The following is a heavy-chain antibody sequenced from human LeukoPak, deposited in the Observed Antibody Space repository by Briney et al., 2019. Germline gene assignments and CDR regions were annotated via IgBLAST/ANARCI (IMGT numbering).Heavy chain of an antibody. V-gene: IGHV4-59*01. Sequence: SETLSLTCTVSGGSISSYYLSWIRQPPGKGLEWIGYIYYSGSTNYNPSLKSRVTISVDTSKNQFSLKLSSVTAADTAVYYCARGLTYWYFDLWGRGTPVTVSS. J-gene: IGHJ2*01. CDR1: GGSISSYY. CDR2: IYYSGST. D-gene: IGHD4/OR15-4a*01. CDR3: ARGLTYWYFDL.